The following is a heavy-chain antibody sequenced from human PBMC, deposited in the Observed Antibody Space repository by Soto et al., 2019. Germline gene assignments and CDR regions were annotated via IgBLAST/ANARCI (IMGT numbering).Heavy chain of an antibody. CDR1: GFTFSSYA. CDR3: ARDTSGILYYFDY. V-gene: IGHV3-30*04. J-gene: IGHJ4*02. Sequence: GGSLRLSCAASGFTFSSYAMHWVRQAPGKGLEWVAVISYDGSNKYYADSVKGRFTISRDNSKNTLYLQMNSLRAEDTAVYYCARDTSGILYYFDYWGQGTLVTVSS. D-gene: IGHD1-26*01. CDR2: ISYDGSNK.